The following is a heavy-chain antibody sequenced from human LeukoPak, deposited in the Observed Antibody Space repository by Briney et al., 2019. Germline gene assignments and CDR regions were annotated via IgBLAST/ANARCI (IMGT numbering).Heavy chain of an antibody. J-gene: IGHJ5*02. Sequence: ASVKVSCKASGGTFSSYDISWVRQAPGQGLEWMGGIIPIFGTANYAQKFQGRVTITADESTSTAYMELSSLRSEDTAVYYCARGGENTAMAPWGQGTLVTVSS. CDR2: IIPIFGTA. CDR1: GGTFSSYD. V-gene: IGHV1-69*13. D-gene: IGHD5-18*01. CDR3: ARGGENTAMAP.